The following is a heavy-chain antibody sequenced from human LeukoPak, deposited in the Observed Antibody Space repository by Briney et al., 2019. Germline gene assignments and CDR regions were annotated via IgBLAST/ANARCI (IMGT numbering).Heavy chain of an antibody. V-gene: IGHV3-15*01. CDR2: IKSKTDGGTT. Sequence: GGSLRLSCAASGFNFSDLYMSWIRQAPGKGLEWVGRIKSKTDGGTTDYAAPVKGRFTISRDDSKNTLYLQMNSLKIEDTAVYYCTTDSSPDYWGQGTLVTVSS. J-gene: IGHJ4*02. CDR1: GFNFSDLY. CDR3: TTDSSPDY. D-gene: IGHD6-19*01.